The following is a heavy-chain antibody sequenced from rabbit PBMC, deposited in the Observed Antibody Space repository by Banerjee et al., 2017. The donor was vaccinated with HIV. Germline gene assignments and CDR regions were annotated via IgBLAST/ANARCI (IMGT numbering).Heavy chain of an antibody. J-gene: IGHJ4*01. CDR2: IYAGSSGGT. V-gene: IGHV1S45*01. D-gene: IGHD4-2*01. Sequence: QEQLVESGGGLVQPEGSLTLTCTASGFSFSSSYWICWVRQAPGKGLEWIACIYAGSSGGTAYASWAKGRFTISKTSSTTVTLQMTSLTAADTATYFCARGGYAAGDGYGLWGPGTLVT. CDR3: ARGGYAAGDGYGL. CDR1: GFSFSSSYW.